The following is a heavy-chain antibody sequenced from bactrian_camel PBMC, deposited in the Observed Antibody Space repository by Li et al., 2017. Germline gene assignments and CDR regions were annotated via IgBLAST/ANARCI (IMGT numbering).Heavy chain of an antibody. V-gene: IGHV3S63*01. J-gene: IGHJ4*01. Sequence: DRSDIGWFRQAPGKEREGISCISPSGNNAEYVDSVKGRFTISQDHAKKTLYLQMSNLKPEDTAMHYCASRGGYEYVDYTGFGTQVTVS. CDR1: DRSD. D-gene: IGHD2*01. CDR2: ISPSGNNA.